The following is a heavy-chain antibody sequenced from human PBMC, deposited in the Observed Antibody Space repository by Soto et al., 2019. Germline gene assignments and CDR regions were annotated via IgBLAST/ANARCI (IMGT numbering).Heavy chain of an antibody. D-gene: IGHD6-6*01. CDR1: GSTFRNSA. V-gene: IGHV3-23*01. CDR2: ISTSAHGRGT. CDR3: RRSSSSRPDFAYNMDV. Sequence: GGSLRLSCAASGSTFRNSAMSWVRQAPGKGLEWISAISTSAHGRGTYYAVSVKGRFTVSRDDSNSTLYLQMSSLRAEDTAIYYCRRSSSSRPDFAYNMDVWGQGTTVTVSS. J-gene: IGHJ6*02.